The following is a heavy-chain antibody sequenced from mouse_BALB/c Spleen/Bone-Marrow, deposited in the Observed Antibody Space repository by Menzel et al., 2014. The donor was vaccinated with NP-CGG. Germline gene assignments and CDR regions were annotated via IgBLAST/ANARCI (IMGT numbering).Heavy chain of an antibody. J-gene: IGHJ3*01. CDR3: TTGFAY. CDR1: GFTSXNYW. Sequence: EVQVVESGGGLVQPGRSMKLSCVASGFTSXNYWMNWVRQSPEKGLEWVAEIRLKSNNYATHYAESVRGRFTISRDDSKSSVYLQMNNLGAEDTGIYYCTTGFAYWGQGTLVTVSA. V-gene: IGHV6-6*02. CDR2: IRLKSNNYAT.